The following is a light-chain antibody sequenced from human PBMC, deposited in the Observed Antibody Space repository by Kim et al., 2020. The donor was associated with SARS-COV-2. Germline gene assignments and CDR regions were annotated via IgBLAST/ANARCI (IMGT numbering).Light chain of an antibody. J-gene: IGLJ2*01. CDR3: QTWGTSIVV. CDR2: LNSDGSH. CDR1: SGHSSYA. V-gene: IGLV4-69*01. Sequence: QPVLTQSSSASASLGASVKLTCTLSSGHSSYAIAWHQQQPEKGPRYLMKLNSDGSHSKGGGIPDRFSGSSSGAERYLTISSLQSEDEADYYCQTWGTSIVVFGGGTQLTVL.